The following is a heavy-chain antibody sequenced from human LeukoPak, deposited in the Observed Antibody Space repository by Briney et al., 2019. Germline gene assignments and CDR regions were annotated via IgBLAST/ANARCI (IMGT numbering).Heavy chain of an antibody. V-gene: IGHV1-69*05. Sequence: ASVKVSCKASGGTFSSYAISWVRQAPGQGLEWMGGIIPIFGTANYAQKFQGRVTITTDESTSTAHMELSSLRSEDTAVYYCARIGGYSYGLSSYYFDYWGQGTLVTVSS. CDR1: GGTFSSYA. CDR2: IIPIFGTA. CDR3: ARIGGYSYGLSSYYFDY. J-gene: IGHJ4*02. D-gene: IGHD5-18*01.